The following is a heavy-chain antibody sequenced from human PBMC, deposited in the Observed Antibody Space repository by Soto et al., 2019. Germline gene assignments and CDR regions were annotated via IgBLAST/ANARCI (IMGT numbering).Heavy chain of an antibody. J-gene: IGHJ4*02. D-gene: IGHD6-13*01. CDR2: ISYDGSNK. Sequence: GGSLRLSCAASGFTFSSYGMHWVRQAPGKGLEWVAVISYDGSNKYYADSVKGRFTISRDNSKNTLYLQMNSLRAEDTAVYYCAKDYSRSWYYFVYLGPGTLVTV. CDR1: GFTFSSYG. V-gene: IGHV3-30*18. CDR3: AKDYSRSWYYFVY.